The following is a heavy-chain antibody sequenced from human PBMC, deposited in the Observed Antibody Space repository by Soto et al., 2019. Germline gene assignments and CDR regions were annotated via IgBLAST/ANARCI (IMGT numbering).Heavy chain of an antibody. V-gene: IGHV3-23*01. Sequence: GGSLRLSCAASGFTFSSYAMSWVRQAPGKGLEWVSAISGSGGSTYYADSVKGRFTISRDNSKNTLYLQMNSLRAEDTAVYYCAKDHCPVVYAIGICWFDPWGQGTLVTVSS. D-gene: IGHD2-8*02. CDR2: ISGSGGST. J-gene: IGHJ5*02. CDR3: AKDHCPVVYAIGICWFDP. CDR1: GFTFSSYA.